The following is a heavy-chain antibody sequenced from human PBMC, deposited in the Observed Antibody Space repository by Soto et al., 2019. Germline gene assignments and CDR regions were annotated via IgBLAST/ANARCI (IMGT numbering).Heavy chain of an antibody. D-gene: IGHD3-3*01. J-gene: IGHJ4*02. CDR1: GYTFTSYG. Sequence: ASVKVSCKASGYTFTSYGISWVRQAPGQRPEWKGWISAYNGNTNYAQKLQGRVTMTTDTSTSTAYMELRSLRSDDTAVYYCARDDMRFLSLDYWGQGTLVTVSS. CDR3: ARDDMRFLSLDY. V-gene: IGHV1-18*01. CDR2: ISAYNGNT.